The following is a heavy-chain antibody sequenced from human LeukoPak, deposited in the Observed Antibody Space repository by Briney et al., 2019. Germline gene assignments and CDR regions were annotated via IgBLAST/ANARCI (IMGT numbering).Heavy chain of an antibody. D-gene: IGHD6-6*01. CDR1: GGSISNYY. CDR2: IHTSGNT. J-gene: IGHJ4*02. Sequence: SETLSLTCTVSGGSISNYYWSWIRQPAGKGLEWIGRIHTSGNTDYNPSLKSRVTMSVDTSKNQFSLKVRSVTVADTAVYYCAREGSATARPFVSNDYWGQGILVTVSS. CDR3: AREGSATARPFVSNDY. V-gene: IGHV4-4*07.